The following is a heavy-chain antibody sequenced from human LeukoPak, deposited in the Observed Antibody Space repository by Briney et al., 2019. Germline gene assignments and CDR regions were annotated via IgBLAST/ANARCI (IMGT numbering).Heavy chain of an antibody. D-gene: IGHD5-12*01. V-gene: IGHV4-39*01. CDR2: IYYSGST. J-gene: IGHJ4*02. CDR3: ASGGGKGIVATIIED. Sequence: SETLSLTCTVSGGSISSSSYYWGWIRQPPGKGLEWIGCIYYSGSTYYNPSLKSRVTISVDTSKNQFSLKLSSVTAADTAVYYCASGGGKGIVATIIEDWGQGTLVTVSS. CDR1: GGSISSSSYY.